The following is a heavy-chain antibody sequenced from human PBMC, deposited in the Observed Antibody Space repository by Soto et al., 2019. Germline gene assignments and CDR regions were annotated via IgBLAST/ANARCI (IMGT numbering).Heavy chain of an antibody. D-gene: IGHD6-19*01. CDR1: GSTSPSYF. J-gene: IGHJ4*02. CDR2: INPGAGST. V-gene: IGHV1-46*01. Sequence: ASVKVSCKASGSTSPSYFLHWVRQAPGQGLEWMGIINPGAGSTTYAQNFQGRVTMTSDTSTSTVFMELSSLRAEDRAVYYCATVTVNNVVAGPFDYWGQGTLVTVSS. CDR3: ATVTVNNVVAGPFDY.